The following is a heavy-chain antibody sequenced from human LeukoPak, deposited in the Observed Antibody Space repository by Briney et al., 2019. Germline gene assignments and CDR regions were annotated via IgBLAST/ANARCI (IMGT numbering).Heavy chain of an antibody. CDR1: GFTFSSYA. D-gene: IGHD6-19*01. Sequence: GGSLRLSCAASGFTFSSYAMSWLRQAPGKGLEWVSSITTGSNFMYYADSVKGRFAISRDDAKNSLYLQMNSLRAEDTAVYYCARDPFSSGWGTFDLWGQGTMVTVS. CDR3: ARDPFSSGWGTFDL. CDR2: ITTGSNFM. J-gene: IGHJ3*01. V-gene: IGHV3-21*06.